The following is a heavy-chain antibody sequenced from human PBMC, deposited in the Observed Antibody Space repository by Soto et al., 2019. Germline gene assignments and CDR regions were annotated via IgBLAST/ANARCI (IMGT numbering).Heavy chain of an antibody. CDR1: GGSISSYY. CDR2: IYYSGST. D-gene: IGHD3-10*01. J-gene: IGHJ5*02. V-gene: IGHV4-59*08. CDR3: AILHTYGSGDCFHLAEP. Sequence: PSETLSLTCTVSGGSISSYYWSWIRQPPGKGLEWIGYIYYSGSTNYNPSLKSRVTISVDTSKNQFSLKLSSVTAADTAVYYCAILHTYGSGDCFHLAEPWSQGTLVIVSS.